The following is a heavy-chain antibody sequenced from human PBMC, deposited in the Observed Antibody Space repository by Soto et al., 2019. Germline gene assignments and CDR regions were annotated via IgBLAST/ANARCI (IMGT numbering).Heavy chain of an antibody. Sequence: EVQLLESGGGLVQPGGSLRLSCAASGFTFSSYAMSWVRQAPGKGLEWVSAISGSGGSTYYADSVKGRFTISRDNSKNTLYLQMNSLRAEDTAVYYCVKEGYCSSTSCDRPGTTVTPFDYWGQGTLVTVSS. J-gene: IGHJ4*02. CDR3: VKEGYCSSTSCDRPGTTVTPFDY. D-gene: IGHD2-2*01. CDR1: GFTFSSYA. CDR2: ISGSGGST. V-gene: IGHV3-23*01.